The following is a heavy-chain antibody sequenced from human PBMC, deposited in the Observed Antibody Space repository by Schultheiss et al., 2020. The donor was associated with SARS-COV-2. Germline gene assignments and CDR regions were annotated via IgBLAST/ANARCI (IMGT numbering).Heavy chain of an antibody. CDR1: GYSISSGGYY. Sequence: SQTLSLTCAVSGYSISSGGYYWGWIRQPPGKGLEWIGEIYHSGSTNYNPSLKSRVTISVDKSKNQFSLKLSSVTAADTAVYYCARAGWTPGGAGYYWGQGTLVTVSS. V-gene: IGHV4-39*07. J-gene: IGHJ4*02. D-gene: IGHD6-19*01. CDR3: ARAGWTPGGAGYY. CDR2: IYHSGST.